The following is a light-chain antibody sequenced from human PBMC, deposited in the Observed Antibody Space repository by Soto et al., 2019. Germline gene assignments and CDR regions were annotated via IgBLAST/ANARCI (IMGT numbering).Light chain of an antibody. Sequence: QSVLTQPPSASGTPGQRVTISCSGSSSNIESNTVTWYQQLPGTAPKLVIYSNYDRPSGVPDRFSGSMSGTSASLVIRGLQSEDEADYYCAAWDDILNGHVFGGGTKVTVL. CDR1: SSNIESNT. CDR2: SNY. J-gene: IGLJ1*01. V-gene: IGLV1-44*01. CDR3: AAWDDILNGHV.